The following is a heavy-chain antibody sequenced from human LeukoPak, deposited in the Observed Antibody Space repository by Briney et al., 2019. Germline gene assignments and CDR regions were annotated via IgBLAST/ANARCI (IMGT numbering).Heavy chain of an antibody. CDR2: INPNSGGT. CDR1: GYTFTGYY. J-gene: IGHJ5*02. V-gene: IGHV1-2*06. CDR3: ARVLLTSGYCTSTSCSTSQYNWFGP. Sequence: ASVKVSCKASGYTFTGYYMHWVRQAPGQGLEWMGRINPNSGGTNYSQKFQGRVTITRDTSISTAYMELSRLRSDDTAVYYCARVLLTSGYCTSTSCSTSQYNWFGPWGQGTLVTVSS. D-gene: IGHD2-2*01.